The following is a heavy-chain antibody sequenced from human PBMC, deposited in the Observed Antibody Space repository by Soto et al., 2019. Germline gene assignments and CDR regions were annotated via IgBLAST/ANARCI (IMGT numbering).Heavy chain of an antibody. V-gene: IGHV3-23*01. CDR2: ITASGGTT. D-gene: IGHD4-17*01. Sequence: GGSLRLSXAASGFTFSGYAMSWVRQAPGKGLEWVSAITASGGTTYYADSVKGRFTISRDNSKSTLYLQMNSLRAGDTAVYYCAKDHVNGDSLLHFDYWGQGAQVTVSS. CDR3: AKDHVNGDSLLHFDY. CDR1: GFTFSGYA. J-gene: IGHJ4*02.